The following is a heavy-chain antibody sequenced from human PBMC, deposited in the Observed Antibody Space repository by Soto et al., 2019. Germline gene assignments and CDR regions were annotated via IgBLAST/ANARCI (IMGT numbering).Heavy chain of an antibody. D-gene: IGHD3-22*01. CDR3: AALIVVVMYPDY. Sequence: SVKVSCKASGGTFSSYAITWVRQAPGQGLEWMGGIIPIFGTANYAQKFQARVTITADESTSTAYMELSSLRSEDTAVYYCAALIVVVMYPDYWGQGTPVTVSS. V-gene: IGHV1-69*13. CDR1: GGTFSSYA. CDR2: IIPIFGTA. J-gene: IGHJ4*02.